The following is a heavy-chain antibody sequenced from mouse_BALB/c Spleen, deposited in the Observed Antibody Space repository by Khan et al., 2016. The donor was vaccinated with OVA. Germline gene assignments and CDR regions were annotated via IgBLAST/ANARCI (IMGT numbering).Heavy chain of an antibody. Sequence: QVQLKQSGPELVKPGASLKVSCKASGYTFTDYIIGWVKQSTRQGLEWIGDIFPGSGSPYYNEKFKDKATLTADKLSNTAYMQLSSLTSEDSAVYFGARGGYSAFAYWGQGTLVTVAA. V-gene: IGHV1-77*01. CDR2: IFPGSGSP. D-gene: IGHD2-14*01. CDR1: GYTFTDYI. CDR3: ARGGYSAFAY. J-gene: IGHJ3*01.